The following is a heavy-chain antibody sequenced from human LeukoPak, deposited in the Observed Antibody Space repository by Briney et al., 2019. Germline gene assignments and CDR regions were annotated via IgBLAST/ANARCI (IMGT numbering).Heavy chain of an antibody. Sequence: GGSLRLSCAASGFTFSNYWMSWVRQAPGKGLEWVANIKEDGSEKYYVDSVKGRFTISRDNAKNSLFLQMNSLRADDTAVYYCARDLEQQMVLGRFDPWGQGTLVIVSS. J-gene: IGHJ5*02. CDR1: GFTFSNYW. D-gene: IGHD6-13*01. CDR2: IKEDGSEK. V-gene: IGHV3-7*03. CDR3: ARDLEQQMVLGRFDP.